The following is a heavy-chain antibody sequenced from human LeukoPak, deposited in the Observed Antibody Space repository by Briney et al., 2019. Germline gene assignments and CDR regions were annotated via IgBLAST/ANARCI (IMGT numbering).Heavy chain of an antibody. CDR2: ISSNGVST. D-gene: IGHD5-24*01. J-gene: IGHJ4*02. CDR1: GFTFSSYP. V-gene: IGHV3-64*01. CDR3: ARRDGYKPYDY. Sequence: GGSLRLSCAASGFTFSSYPIHWVRQAPGKGLEYVSSISSNGVSTYYANSVKGRFTISRDNSKNTVYLQMGSLRAEDMAIYYCARRDGYKPYDYWGQGTLVTVAS.